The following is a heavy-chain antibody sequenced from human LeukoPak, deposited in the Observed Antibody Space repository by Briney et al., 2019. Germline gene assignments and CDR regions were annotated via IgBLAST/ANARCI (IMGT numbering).Heavy chain of an antibody. CDR2: ISDSGI. Sequence: PGGSLRLSCATSGFTFTSYGMNWVRQAPGKGLEWVSYISDSGILYADSVKGRFTISRDNANNTLYLQMNSLRAEDAATYYCARSHMYGDYGEDIWGHGTVVAVSS. CDR1: GFTFTSYG. D-gene: IGHD4-17*01. V-gene: IGHV3-48*04. CDR3: ARSHMYGDYGEDI. J-gene: IGHJ3*02.